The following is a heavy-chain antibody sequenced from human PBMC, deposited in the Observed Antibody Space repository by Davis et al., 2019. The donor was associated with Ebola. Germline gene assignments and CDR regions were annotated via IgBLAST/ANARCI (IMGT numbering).Heavy chain of an antibody. D-gene: IGHD3-10*01. J-gene: IGHJ6*04. Sequence: HSQTLSLTCAISGDSVSIHSAGWNWIRQSPSRGLEWLGRTYYTSKWFNDYAVSVKSRITINPDTSKNQFSLQLSSVTPEDTGLYYCARGWFRGSMDVWGEGTTVTVSS. V-gene: IGHV6-1*01. CDR2: TYYTSKWFN. CDR1: GDSVSIHSAG. CDR3: ARGWFRGSMDV.